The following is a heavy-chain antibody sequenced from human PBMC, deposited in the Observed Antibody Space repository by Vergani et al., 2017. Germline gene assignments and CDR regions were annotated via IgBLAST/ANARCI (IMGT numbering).Heavy chain of an antibody. D-gene: IGHD3-10*01. V-gene: IGHV3-21*01. J-gene: IGHJ3*02. Sequence: EVQLVESGGGLVKPGGSLRLSCAASGFTFSSYSMNWVRQAPGKGLEWVSSISSSSSYIYYADSVKGRFTISRDNAKNSLYLQMNSLRAEDTAVYYCARVVRGVIDAFDIWGQGTMVTVSS. CDR1: GFTFSSYS. CDR3: ARVVRGVIDAFDI. CDR2: ISSSSSYI.